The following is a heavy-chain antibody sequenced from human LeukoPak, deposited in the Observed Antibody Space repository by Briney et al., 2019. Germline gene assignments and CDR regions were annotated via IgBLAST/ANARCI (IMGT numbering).Heavy chain of an antibody. CDR2: INTDGSTT. Sequence: GGSLRLSCAASGFTFSTYWMHWVRQAPGKGLVCVSRINTDGSTTTYADSVKGRFTISRDNAKNTLYLQMNSLRAEDTAVYFCARGAPADYWGQGTLVTVSS. CDR1: GFTFSTYW. V-gene: IGHV3-74*01. J-gene: IGHJ4*02. CDR3: ARGAPADY. D-gene: IGHD2-2*01.